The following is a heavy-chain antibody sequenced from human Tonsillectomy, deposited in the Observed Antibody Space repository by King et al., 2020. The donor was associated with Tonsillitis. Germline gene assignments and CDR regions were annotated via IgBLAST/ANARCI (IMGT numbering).Heavy chain of an antibody. CDR3: AKVYGVSNDAGGFDY. Sequence: VQLVESGGGLVQPGGSLRLSCAASGFTFSNYAMSWVRQAPGKGLEWVSGISGSGSSTYYAESVKGRFTISRDNSKNTLFVQMSSLRAEDTAIYYCAKVYGVSNDAGGFDYWGQGTLVTVSS. D-gene: IGHD4/OR15-4a*01. J-gene: IGHJ4*02. CDR2: ISGSGSST. CDR1: GFTFSNYA. V-gene: IGHV3-23*04.